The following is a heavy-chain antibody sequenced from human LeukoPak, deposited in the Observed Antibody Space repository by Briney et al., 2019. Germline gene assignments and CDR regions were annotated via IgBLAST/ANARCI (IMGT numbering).Heavy chain of an antibody. J-gene: IGHJ6*03. CDR2: ISSSSSTI. CDR1: GFTFSSYS. V-gene: IGHV3-48*04. D-gene: IGHD3-16*02. CDR3: ARDPMTYYDYVWGSYPDYMDV. Sequence: GGSLTLSCAASGFTFSSYSMNWVRRAAGKGLEWVSYISSSSSTIYYADSVKGRFTISRDNAKNSLYLQMNSLRAEDTAVYYCARDPMTYYDYVWGSYPDYMDVWGKGTTVTVSS.